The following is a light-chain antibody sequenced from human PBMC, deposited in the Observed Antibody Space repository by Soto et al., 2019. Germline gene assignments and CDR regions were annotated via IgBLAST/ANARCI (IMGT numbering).Light chain of an antibody. CDR2: GAS. CDR3: YQYGSSPPT. J-gene: IGKJ1*01. Sequence: ETGMTQSRATLPVPPGERATLPCRASQSVSTTYLARYQQKPGQAPRLLIYGASSRATGIPDRFSGSGSGTDFTLTISGLEPEDFVVXYCYQYGSSPPTFGQGTQVDIK. V-gene: IGKV3-20*01. CDR1: QSVSTTY.